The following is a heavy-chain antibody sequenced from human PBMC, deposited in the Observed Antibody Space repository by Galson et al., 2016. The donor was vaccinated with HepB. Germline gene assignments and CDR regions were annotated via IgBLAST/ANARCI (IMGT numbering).Heavy chain of an antibody. CDR3: VQGSTEPAV. CDR1: GFTFNNYG. Sequence: SLRLSCAASGFTFNNYGMTWVRQAPGKGLEIVSSISRSGDSTDYADSVKGRFTISRDNSKNTLSLQMNSLRDEDTAVYYCVQGSTEPAVWGKGATVTVSS. V-gene: IGHV3-23*01. CDR2: ISRSGDST. J-gene: IGHJ6*04. D-gene: IGHD1-26*01.